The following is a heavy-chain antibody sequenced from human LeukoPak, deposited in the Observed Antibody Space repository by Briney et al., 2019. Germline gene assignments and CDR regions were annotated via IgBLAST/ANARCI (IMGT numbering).Heavy chain of an antibody. CDR3: ARELDFGDYAPTSD. Sequence: SETLSLTCTVSGYSISSGYYWGWIRQPPGKGLEWIGNIYHTGSTYYDPSLKSRLTTSVDTSKNQFSLKLSSVTAADTAVYYCARELDFGDYAPTSDWGQGTLVTVSS. D-gene: IGHD4-17*01. V-gene: IGHV4-38-2*02. CDR2: IYHTGST. CDR1: GYSISSGYY. J-gene: IGHJ4*02.